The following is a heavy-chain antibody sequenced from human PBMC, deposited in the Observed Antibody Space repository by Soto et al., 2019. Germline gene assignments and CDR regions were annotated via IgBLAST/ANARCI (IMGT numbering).Heavy chain of an antibody. CDR2: ISYDGSNK. CDR3: AGGYYYDSSGLVGAFDI. V-gene: IGHV3-30-3*01. Sequence: GGSLRLSCAASGFTFSSYAMHWVRQAPGKGLEWVAVISYDGSNKYYADSVKGRFTISRDNSKNTLYLQMNSLRAEDTAVYYCAGGYYYDSSGLVGAFDIWGQGTMVTVSS. D-gene: IGHD3-22*01. J-gene: IGHJ3*02. CDR1: GFTFSSYA.